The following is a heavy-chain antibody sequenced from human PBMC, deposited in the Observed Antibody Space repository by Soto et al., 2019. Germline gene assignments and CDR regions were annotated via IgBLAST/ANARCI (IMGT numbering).Heavy chain of an antibody. J-gene: IGHJ6*02. CDR3: ARTGVVPAALYYYYYGMDV. V-gene: IGHV4-61*01. CDR2: IYYSGST. Sequence: PSETLSLTCTVSGGSISSSSYYWSWIRQPPGKGLEWIGYIYYSGSTNYNPSLKSRVTISVDTSKNQFSLKLSSVTAADTAVYYCARTGVVPAALYYYYYGMDVWGQGTTVTV. CDR1: GGSISSSSYY. D-gene: IGHD2-2*01.